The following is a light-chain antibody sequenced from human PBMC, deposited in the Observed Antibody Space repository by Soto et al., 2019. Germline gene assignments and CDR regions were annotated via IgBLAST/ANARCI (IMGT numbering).Light chain of an antibody. J-gene: IGLJ1*01. CDR2: DVS. Sequence: QSALTQPASVSGSPGQSITISCTGTSSDVGGYNYVSWYQQHPGKAPKLMIYDVSNRPSGVSNRFSGSKSGNTASLTISGPQAEDGADYYCSSYTSRSTLVFGTGTKPTVL. CDR3: SSYTSRSTLV. V-gene: IGLV2-14*01. CDR1: SSDVGGYNY.